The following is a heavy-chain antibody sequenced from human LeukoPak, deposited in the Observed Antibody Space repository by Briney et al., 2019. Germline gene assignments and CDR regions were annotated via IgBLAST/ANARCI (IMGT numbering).Heavy chain of an antibody. V-gene: IGHV1-2*02. D-gene: IGHD3-10*01. CDR3: ARDPGYYYGSGSYYFDY. Sequence: ASVKVSCKAFGYTFTSNYMHWVRQAPGQGLEWMGWINPNSGGTNYAQKFQGRVTMTRDTSISTAYMELSRLRSDDTAVYYCARDPGYYYGSGSYYFDYWGQGTLVTVSS. CDR2: INPNSGGT. CDR1: GYTFTSNY. J-gene: IGHJ4*02.